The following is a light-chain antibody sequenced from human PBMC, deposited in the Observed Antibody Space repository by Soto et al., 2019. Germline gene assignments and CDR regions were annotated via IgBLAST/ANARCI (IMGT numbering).Light chain of an antibody. CDR2: GAS. J-gene: IGKJ1*01. CDR3: QQYHNWPPGT. CDR1: QSVSSN. V-gene: IGKV3-15*01. Sequence: EIVMTQSPATLSVSPGERATLSCRASQSVSSNLAWYQQKPGQAPRLLIYGASTRATGIPARFSGSGSGTEFSLPISSLESEDFAVYYCQQYHNWPPGTFGQGTKVEMK.